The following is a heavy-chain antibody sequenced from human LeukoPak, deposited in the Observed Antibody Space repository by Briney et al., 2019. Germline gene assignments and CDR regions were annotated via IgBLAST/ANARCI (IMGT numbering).Heavy chain of an antibody. D-gene: IGHD6-13*01. J-gene: IGHJ6*03. V-gene: IGHV1-69*05. Sequence: ASVKVSCKASGGTFSSYAISWVRQAPGQGLEWMGGTIPIFGTANYAQKFQGRVTITTDESTSTAYMELSSLRSEDTAVYYCARGGSSWYSYYYYMDVWGKGTTVTVSS. CDR1: GGTFSSYA. CDR2: TIPIFGTA. CDR3: ARGGSSWYSYYYYMDV.